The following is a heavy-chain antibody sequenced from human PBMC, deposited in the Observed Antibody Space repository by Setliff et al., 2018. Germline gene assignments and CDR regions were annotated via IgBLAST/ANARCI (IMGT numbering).Heavy chain of an antibody. CDR2: IWYDGSNK. V-gene: IGHV3-33*06. D-gene: IGHD3-10*01. J-gene: IGHJ3*02. CDR3: AKGANYGSGSYPPDAFDI. CDR1: GFTFSSYG. Sequence: PGGSLRLSCAASGFTFSSYGMHWVRQAPGKGLEWVAVIWYDGSNKYYADSVKGRFTISRDNSKNTLYLQMNSLRAEDTAVYYCAKGANYGSGSYPPDAFDIWGQGTMVTVSS.